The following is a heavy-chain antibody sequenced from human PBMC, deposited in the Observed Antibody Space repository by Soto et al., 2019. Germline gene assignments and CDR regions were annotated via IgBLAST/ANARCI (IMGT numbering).Heavy chain of an antibody. CDR3: ARMMEGDFWSGYYSAWFDP. CDR1: GGSISSSSYY. CDR2: IYYSGST. Sequence: SETLSLTCTVSGGSISSSSYYWGWIRQPPGKGLEWIGSIYYSGSTYYNPSLKSRVTISVDTSKNQFSLKLSSVTAADTAVYYCARMMEGDFWSGYYSAWFDPWGQGTLVTVSS. J-gene: IGHJ5*02. D-gene: IGHD3-3*01. V-gene: IGHV4-39*01.